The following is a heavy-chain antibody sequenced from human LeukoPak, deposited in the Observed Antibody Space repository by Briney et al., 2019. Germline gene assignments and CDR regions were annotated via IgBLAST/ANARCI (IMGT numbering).Heavy chain of an antibody. J-gene: IGHJ6*02. CDR1: GFTFSSYA. CDR3: AKGSVYYYYYGMDV. V-gene: IGHV3-23*01. CDR2: ISGSGGST. D-gene: IGHD3-10*01. Sequence: PGGSLRLSCAASGFTFSSYAISWVRQAPGKGLEWVSAISGSGGSTHYADSVKGRFTISRDNSKNTLYLQMNSLRAEDTAVYYCAKGSVYYYYYGMDVWGQGTTVTVSS.